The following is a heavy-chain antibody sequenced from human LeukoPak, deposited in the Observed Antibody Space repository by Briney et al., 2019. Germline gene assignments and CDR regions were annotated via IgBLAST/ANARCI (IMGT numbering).Heavy chain of an antibody. J-gene: IGHJ4*02. CDR1: GLTFRSYW. CDR2: INPDGGTK. V-gene: IGHV3-7*01. CDR3: ATTFPSCNSGTCAL. Sequence: GGSLRLSCAASGLTFRSYWMSWVRQVPGGGLEGVANINPDGGTKNYVASVKGRITISRDNAANSLYLQMDSLRAEDTAVYYCATTFPSCNSGTCALGGQGTLVTVSS. D-gene: IGHD2-15*01.